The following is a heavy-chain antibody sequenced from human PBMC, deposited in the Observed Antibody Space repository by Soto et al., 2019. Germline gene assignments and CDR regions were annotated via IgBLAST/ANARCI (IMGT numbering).Heavy chain of an antibody. Sequence: PSETLSLTSTVSGGSISSSSDYWGWIRQPPGKGLEWIGSIYYSGSTYYNPSLKSRVTISVDTSKNQFSLKLSSVTAADTAVYYCARRDGDYMFYGMDVWGQGTTVTVSS. D-gene: IGHD4-17*01. V-gene: IGHV4-39*01. CDR3: ARRDGDYMFYGMDV. CDR2: IYYSGST. J-gene: IGHJ6*02. CDR1: GGSISSSSDY.